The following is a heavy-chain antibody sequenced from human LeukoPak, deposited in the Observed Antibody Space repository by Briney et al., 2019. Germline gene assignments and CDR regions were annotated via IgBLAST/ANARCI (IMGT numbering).Heavy chain of an antibody. V-gene: IGHV3-53*01. D-gene: IGHD5-18*01. CDR1: GFTVSSSY. CDR2: IYSGGST. Sequence: GGSLRLSCAASGFTVSSSYMSWVRQAPGKRLEWVSVIYSGGSTYYADSVKGRFTISRDNPKNTLYLQMNSLRAEDTAVYYCAGGYTYPYYFDYWGQGTLVTVSS. CDR3: AGGYTYPYYFDY. J-gene: IGHJ4*02.